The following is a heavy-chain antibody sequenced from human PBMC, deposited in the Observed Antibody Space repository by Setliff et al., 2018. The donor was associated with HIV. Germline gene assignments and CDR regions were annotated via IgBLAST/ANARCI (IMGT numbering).Heavy chain of an antibody. CDR3: ATLDHSGGNFLAY. V-gene: IGHV4-4*09. Sequence: SETLSLTCTVSGGSVNDFYCNWIRQPPGKGPEWIGYIHSSGSAIYNPSLKSRITISLDTSKEQFSLELSSATAADTAVYYCATLDHSGGNFLAYWGQGSLVTVS. CDR2: IHSSGSA. CDR1: GGSVNDFY. J-gene: IGHJ4*02. D-gene: IGHD2-21*02.